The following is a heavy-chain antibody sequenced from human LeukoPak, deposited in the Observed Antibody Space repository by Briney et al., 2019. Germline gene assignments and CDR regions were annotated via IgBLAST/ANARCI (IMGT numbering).Heavy chain of an antibody. CDR1: SESFSGYF. CDR2: INYSGST. J-gene: IGHJ3*01. D-gene: IGHD5-12*01. Sequence: SETLSLTCAIYSESFSGYFWSWIRPPPGKGLEWIGEINYSGSTNYNTSLKSRVTISVDTSKNQFSLKLSAVTAADTAVYYCARGRGGYPDWGQGTMVTVSS. CDR3: ARGRGGYPD. V-gene: IGHV4-34*01.